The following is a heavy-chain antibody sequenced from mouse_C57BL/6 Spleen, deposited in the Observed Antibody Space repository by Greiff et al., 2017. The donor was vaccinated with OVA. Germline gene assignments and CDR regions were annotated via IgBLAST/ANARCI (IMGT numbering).Heavy chain of an antibody. CDR2: INPNNGGT. J-gene: IGHJ2*01. Sequence: EVQLQQSGPELVKPGASVKISCKASGYTFTDYYMNWVKQSHGKSLEWIGDINPNNGGTSYNQKFKGKATLTVDKSSSTAYMELRSLTSEDSAVYYCATGTGHFDYWGQGTTLTVSS. CDR1: GYTFTDYY. V-gene: IGHV1-26*01. CDR3: ATGTGHFDY. D-gene: IGHD4-1*01.